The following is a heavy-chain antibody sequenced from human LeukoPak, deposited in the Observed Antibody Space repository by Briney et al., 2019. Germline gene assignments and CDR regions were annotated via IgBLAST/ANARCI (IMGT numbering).Heavy chain of an antibody. CDR2: NYYSGNT. V-gene: IGHV4-39*01. J-gene: IGHJ6*03. CDR1: GGSISSSNYY. Sequence: SETLSLTCTVSGGSISSSNYYWGWIRQPPGKGLEWIGNNYYSGNTYYNPSLKSRVTISVDTSKNQFSLKLTSVTAADTAVYYCARPLAYYYYMDVWGKGTTVTISS. CDR3: ARPLAYYYYMDV.